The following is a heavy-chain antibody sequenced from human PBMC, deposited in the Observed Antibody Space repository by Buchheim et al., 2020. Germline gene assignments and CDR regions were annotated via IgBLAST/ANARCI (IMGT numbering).Heavy chain of an antibody. V-gene: IGHV4-4*02. D-gene: IGHD3-3*01. Sequence: QVQLQESGPGLVKPSGTLSLTCAVSGGSISSSNWWTWVRQPPGKGLEWIGKIYHSGRPNYNPSLKSRVTISVDKSKNQFSLKLSSVTAADTAVYYCARAYYDCWSGYYRTGWFDPWGQGTL. CDR3: ARAYYDCWSGYYRTGWFDP. CDR1: GGSISSSNW. CDR2: IYHSGRP. J-gene: IGHJ5*02.